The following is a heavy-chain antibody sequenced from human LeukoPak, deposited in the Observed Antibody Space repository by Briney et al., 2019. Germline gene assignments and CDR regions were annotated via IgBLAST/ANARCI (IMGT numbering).Heavy chain of an antibody. CDR1: GFTFSSYA. D-gene: IGHD3-22*01. CDR2: ISGSGGST. CDR3: AKAQHYYDSSGGLDY. Sequence: GGSLRLSCAASGFTFSSYAMSCVRQAPGQGLEWVSAISGSGGSTYYADSVKGRFTISRDNSKNTLYLQMNSLRAEDTAVYYCAKAQHYYDSSGGLDYWGQGTLGTVSS. V-gene: IGHV3-23*01. J-gene: IGHJ4*02.